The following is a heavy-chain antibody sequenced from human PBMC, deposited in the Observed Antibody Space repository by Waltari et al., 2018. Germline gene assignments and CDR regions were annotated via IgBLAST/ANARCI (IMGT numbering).Heavy chain of an antibody. Sequence: QMQLLQAGAELNMPETSVRVSCKCAGYTHTAYSIYWLRQAPGQGLECRGRINSSTGGTGNAQKFQDRVTVTTDTSVNKVYLDLSALTSGDTALYNCARASTSDGYTSHFDYWGQGTTVTVS. CDR1: GYTHTAYS. J-gene: IGHJ4*02. CDR3: ARASTSDGYTSHFDY. V-gene: IGHV1-2*06. CDR2: INSSTGGT. D-gene: IGHD6-13*01.